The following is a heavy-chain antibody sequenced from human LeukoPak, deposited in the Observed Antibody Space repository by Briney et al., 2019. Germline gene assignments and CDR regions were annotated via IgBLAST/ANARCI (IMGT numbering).Heavy chain of an antibody. Sequence: ASVKVSCKASGGTFSSYAISWVRQAPGQGLEWMGGIIPIFGTTNYAQKFQGRDTITADESTSTAYTELSSLRSEDTAVYYCARARPNGYAEDAFDIWGQGTMVTVSS. D-gene: IGHD5-12*01. J-gene: IGHJ3*02. CDR3: ARARPNGYAEDAFDI. CDR1: GGTFSSYA. CDR2: IIPIFGTT. V-gene: IGHV1-69*13.